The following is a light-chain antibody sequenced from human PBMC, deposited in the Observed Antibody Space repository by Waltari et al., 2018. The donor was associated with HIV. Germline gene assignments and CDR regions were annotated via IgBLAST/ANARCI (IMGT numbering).Light chain of an antibody. Sequence: QSMLTQPPSASGTPGQRVTSYCSGSSYNIGSNSVCSFQRLPGTAHKDLIVTDNQRPSGVPDRFSGSKSGPSASLAISGLRSEDEADYFCAAWDDRLRGYVFGTGTKVTVL. V-gene: IGLV1-47*01. CDR1: SYNIGSNS. CDR3: AAWDDRLRGYV. J-gene: IGLJ1*01. CDR2: TDN.